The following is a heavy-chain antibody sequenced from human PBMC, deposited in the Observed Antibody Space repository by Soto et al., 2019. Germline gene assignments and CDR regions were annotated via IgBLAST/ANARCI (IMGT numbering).Heavy chain of an antibody. CDR1: GYTFTGYY. CDR2: INPNSGGT. J-gene: IGHJ6*02. V-gene: IGHV1-2*02. Sequence: ASVKVSCKASGYTFTGYYMHWVRQAPGQGLEWMGWINPNSGGTNYAQKFQGRVTMTRDTSISTAYMELSRLRSDDTAVYYCARDWKITMVRGFYYYGMDVWGQGTTVTVSS. CDR3: ARDWKITMVRGFYYYGMDV. D-gene: IGHD3-10*01.